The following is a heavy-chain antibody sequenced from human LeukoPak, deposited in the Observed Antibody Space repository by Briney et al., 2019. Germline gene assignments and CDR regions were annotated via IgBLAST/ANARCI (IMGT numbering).Heavy chain of an antibody. V-gene: IGHV4-39*01. CDR1: GDSISSSDYY. CDR3: ARGSRRLADFHY. Sequence: PSETLSLTCTVSGDSISSSDYYWGWIRQPPGKGLGWIGTISYSGSTYYNPSLQSRVTISVDTSKNQFSLELSSVTAADTAVYYCARGSRRLADFHYWGQGTLVTVSS. D-gene: IGHD1-26*01. CDR2: ISYSGST. J-gene: IGHJ4*02.